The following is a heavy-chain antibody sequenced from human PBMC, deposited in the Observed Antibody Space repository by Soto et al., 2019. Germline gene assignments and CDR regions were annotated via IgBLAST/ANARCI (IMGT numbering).Heavy chain of an antibody. CDR2: ISAYNGNT. Sequence: ASVKVSCKASGYTFTSYGISWVRQAPGQGLEWMGWISAYNGNTNHAQKLQGRVTMTTDTSTSTAYMELRSLRSDDTAVYYCARERVGATMGDAFDIWGQGTMVTVSS. V-gene: IGHV1-18*04. CDR1: GYTFTSYG. J-gene: IGHJ3*02. CDR3: ARERVGATMGDAFDI. D-gene: IGHD1-26*01.